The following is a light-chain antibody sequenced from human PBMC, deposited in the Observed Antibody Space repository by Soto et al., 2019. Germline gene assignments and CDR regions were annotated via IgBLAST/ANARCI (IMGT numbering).Light chain of an antibody. CDR3: QQYGDFPLT. CDR1: QAVSSNY. J-gene: IGKJ1*01. CDR2: GAS. Sequence: ALTQSPGTLSSSPGERATLSCRASQAVSSNYLAWYQQKPGQAPRLLISGASGRATGVPDRFSGSGSGTDFTLAIDRLESEDFAVYFCQQYGDFPLTCGQGTKVDI. V-gene: IGKV3-20*01.